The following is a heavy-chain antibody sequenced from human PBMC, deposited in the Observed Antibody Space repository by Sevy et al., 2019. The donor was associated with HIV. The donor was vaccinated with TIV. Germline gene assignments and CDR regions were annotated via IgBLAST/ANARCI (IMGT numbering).Heavy chain of an antibody. Sequence: GGSLRLSCAASGLTFSNDNMNWVRQAPGKGLEWVSFISSESGYIYYADSVKGRFSISRDNAKNSLYLQMNSLRAEDTAVYYCARDGKVVEPGLYYFVYWGHGTLVTVSS. J-gene: IGHJ4*01. CDR1: GLTFSNDN. CDR3: ARDGKVVEPGLYYFVY. D-gene: IGHD1-26*01. CDR2: ISSESGYI. V-gene: IGHV3-21*01.